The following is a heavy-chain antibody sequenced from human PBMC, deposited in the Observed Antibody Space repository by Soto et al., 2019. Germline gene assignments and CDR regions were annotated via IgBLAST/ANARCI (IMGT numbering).Heavy chain of an antibody. J-gene: IGHJ4*02. Sequence: PSQTLSLTCAISGDSVSSNSAAWNWIRQSPSRGLEWLGRTYYRSKWYNDYAVSVKSRITINPDTSKNQFSLQLNSVTPEDTAVYSCERGGIDNWNFDYFDYWGQGTLVTVSS. CDR1: GDSVSSNSAA. V-gene: IGHV6-1*01. CDR2: TYYRSKWYN. D-gene: IGHD1-7*01. CDR3: ERGGIDNWNFDYFDY.